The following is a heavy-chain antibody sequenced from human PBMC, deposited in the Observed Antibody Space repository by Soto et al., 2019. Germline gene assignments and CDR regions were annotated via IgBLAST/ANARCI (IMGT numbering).Heavy chain of an antibody. V-gene: IGHV3-23*01. J-gene: IGHJ6*02. CDR1: GFTFSSAA. D-gene: IGHD3-9*01. Sequence: GGSLRLSCAASGFTFSSAAMSWVRQAPGKGLEWVSAISGSGGSTYYQDSVKGRFSISRDTSKNTLYLQMNSRRAEDTAVYYCAKRLAYDILTGHYYYGMDVWGQGTTVTVSS. CDR3: AKRLAYDILTGHYYYGMDV. CDR2: ISGSGGST.